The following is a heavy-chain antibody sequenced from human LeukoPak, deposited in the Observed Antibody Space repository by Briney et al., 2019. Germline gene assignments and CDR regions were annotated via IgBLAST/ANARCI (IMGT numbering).Heavy chain of an antibody. CDR1: GFTFSSYG. CDR3: AKDFTFRYYYSSGSYYLLDY. D-gene: IGHD3-10*01. Sequence: GGSLGLSCAASGFTFSSYGMHWVRQAPGKGLEWVAFIRYDGSNKYYADSVKGRFTISRDNSKNTLYLQMNSLRAEDTAVYYCAKDFTFRYYYSSGSYYLLDYWVQRTMVTVSS. CDR2: IRYDGSNK. V-gene: IGHV3-30*02. J-gene: IGHJ4*02.